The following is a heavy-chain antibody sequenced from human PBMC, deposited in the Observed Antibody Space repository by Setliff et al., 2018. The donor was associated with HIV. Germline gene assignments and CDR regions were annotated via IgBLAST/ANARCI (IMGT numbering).Heavy chain of an antibody. D-gene: IGHD3-10*01. V-gene: IGHV4-34*01. Sequence: SETLSLTCAVYGGSFSGYYWSWIRQPPGMGLEWIGEINHSGSTNYNPSLKSRVTISVDTSKNQFSLKLSSVTAADTAVYYCARTRSGTYYGEMNWFDPWGQGILVTVSS. CDR1: GGSFSGYY. J-gene: IGHJ5*02. CDR3: ARTRSGTYYGEMNWFDP. CDR2: INHSGST.